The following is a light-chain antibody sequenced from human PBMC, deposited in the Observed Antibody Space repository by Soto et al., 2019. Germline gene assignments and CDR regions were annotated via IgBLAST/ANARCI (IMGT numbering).Light chain of an antibody. V-gene: IGKV1-39*01. CDR3: QESYTTHAVS. CDR2: ATS. CDR1: QIIDTW. J-gene: IGKJ4*01. Sequence: DIQMTQSPSSLSASVGDIITITCRASQIIDTWLAWYQQKPGKAPKLVIYATSTLQSGVPSRFSGSGSGTEFTLTISSLQDEDFANYFCQESYTTHAVSFGGGTKVDIK.